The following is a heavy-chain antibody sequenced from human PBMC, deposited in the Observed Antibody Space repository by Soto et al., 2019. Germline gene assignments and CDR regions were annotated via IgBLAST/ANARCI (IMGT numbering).Heavy chain of an antibody. Sequence: QVQLVESGGGVVQPGPSLRLSGAASGFTFKTHAMHWVRQAPGKGLEGMAVIAYDGNEKFYADSVKGRFTISRDNSKNALYLQITTLRNEDTAVYYCGKDVGDYVPYYYGVDVWGQGTTVTVSS. CDR1: GFTFKTHA. V-gene: IGHV3-30*18. J-gene: IGHJ6*02. CDR3: GKDVGDYVPYYYGVDV. CDR2: IAYDGNEK. D-gene: IGHD1-26*01.